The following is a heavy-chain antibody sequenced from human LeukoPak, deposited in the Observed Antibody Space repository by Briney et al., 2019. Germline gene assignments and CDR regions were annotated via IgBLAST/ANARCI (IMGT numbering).Heavy chain of an antibody. D-gene: IGHD3-22*01. Sequence: SETLSLTCTVSGGSISSYYWSWIRQPPGKGLEWIGYIYYSGSTNYNPSLKSRVTISVDTSKNQFSLKLSSVTAADTAVYYCARSLRLYYDSHWGQGTLVTVSS. CDR3: ARSLRLYYDSH. V-gene: IGHV4-59*08. CDR1: GGSISSYY. CDR2: IYYSGST. J-gene: IGHJ4*02.